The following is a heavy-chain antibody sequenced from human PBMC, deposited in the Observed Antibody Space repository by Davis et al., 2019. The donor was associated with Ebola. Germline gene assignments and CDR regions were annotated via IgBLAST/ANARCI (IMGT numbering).Heavy chain of an antibody. V-gene: IGHV3-23*01. D-gene: IGHD3-10*01. J-gene: IGHJ6*02. Sequence: GESLKISCAASGFTFSNAWMSWVRQAPGKGLEWVSAISGSGGSTYYADSVKGRFTISRDNSKNTLYLQMNSLRAEDTAVYYCARGRWFMVQGVKPYYYYGMDVWGQGTTVTVSS. CDR1: GFTFSNAW. CDR2: ISGSGGST. CDR3: ARGRWFMVQGVKPYYYYGMDV.